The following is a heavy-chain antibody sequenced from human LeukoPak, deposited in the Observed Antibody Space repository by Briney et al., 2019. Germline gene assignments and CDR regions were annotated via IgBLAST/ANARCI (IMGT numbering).Heavy chain of an antibody. CDR2: ISWNSGNI. V-gene: IGHV3-9*01. Sequence: GGSLRLSCAASGFSLDDYAMHWVRQAPGKGLEWVSGISWNSGNIGYADSVKGRFTISRDNAKNSLYVQMNSLRAEDTALYYCGKGDSSAIHHIDHWGQGTLVTVSS. J-gene: IGHJ4*02. CDR3: GKGDSSAIHHIDH. D-gene: IGHD3-22*01. CDR1: GFSLDDYA.